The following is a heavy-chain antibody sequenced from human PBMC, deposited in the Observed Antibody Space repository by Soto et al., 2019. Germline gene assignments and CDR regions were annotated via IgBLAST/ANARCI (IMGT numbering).Heavy chain of an antibody. D-gene: IGHD3-10*01. V-gene: IGHV3-30*18. Sequence: GGSLRLSCAASGFTFSSYGMHWFRQAPGKGLEWVAVIPYDGSNKYYADSVKGRFTISRDNSKNTLYLQMNSLRAEDTAVYYCAKGMVRGVTPYYYGMDVWGQGTTVTVSS. CDR2: IPYDGSNK. J-gene: IGHJ6*02. CDR1: GFTFSSYG. CDR3: AKGMVRGVTPYYYGMDV.